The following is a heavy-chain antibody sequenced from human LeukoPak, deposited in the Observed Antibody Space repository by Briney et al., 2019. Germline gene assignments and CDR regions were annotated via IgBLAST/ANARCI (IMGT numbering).Heavy chain of an antibody. CDR3: ARHGDFPFTRYYYYMDV. J-gene: IGHJ6*03. CDR2: IIPIFGTA. V-gene: IGHV1-69*05. Sequence: SVKVSCKASGGTFRSYAISWVRQAPGQGLEWMGGIIPIFGTANYAQKFQGRVTITTDESTSTAYMELSSLRAEDTAVYYCARHGDFPFTRYYYYMDVWGKGTTVTVSS. CDR1: GGTFRSYA. D-gene: IGHD4-17*01.